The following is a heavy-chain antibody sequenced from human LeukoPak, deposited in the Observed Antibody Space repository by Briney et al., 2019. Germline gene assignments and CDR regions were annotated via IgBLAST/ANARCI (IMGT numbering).Heavy chain of an antibody. CDR3: ATGPYYYDSSGYYDGLDY. Sequence: GESLKISCKGSGYSFTSYWIGWVRQMPGKGLEWMGIIYPGDSDTRSSPSFQGQVTISADKSLSTAYLQWSSLKASDTAMYYCATGPYYYDSSGYYDGLDYWGQGTLVTVSS. D-gene: IGHD3-22*01. J-gene: IGHJ4*02. V-gene: IGHV5-51*01. CDR2: IYPGDSDT. CDR1: GYSFTSYW.